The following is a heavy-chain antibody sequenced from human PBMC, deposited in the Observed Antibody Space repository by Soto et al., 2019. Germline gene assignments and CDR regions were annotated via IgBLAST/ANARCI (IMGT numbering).Heavy chain of an antibody. Sequence: PGGSLRFSCAASEFTFSGYARGWFRQAPGKGLEWVSAISGSGGSTYYADSVKGRFTISRDNSKNTLYLQMNSLRAEDTAVYYCAKRSSGYDYTHFDYWGQGTLVTVSS. V-gene: IGHV3-23*01. J-gene: IGHJ4*02. CDR2: ISGSGGST. D-gene: IGHD5-12*01. CDR1: EFTFSGYA. CDR3: AKRSSGYDYTHFDY.